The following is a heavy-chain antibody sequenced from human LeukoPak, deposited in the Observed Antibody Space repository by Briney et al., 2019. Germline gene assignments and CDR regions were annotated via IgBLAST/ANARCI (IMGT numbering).Heavy chain of an antibody. CDR3: ARGIVVVVAFQYYFDY. V-gene: IGHV1-2*02. D-gene: IGHD2-15*01. CDR2: INPNSGGT. J-gene: IGHJ4*02. CDR1: GYTFTSYY. Sequence: GASVKVSCKASGYTFTSYYIHWVRQAPGQGLEWMGWINPNSGGTNYAQKFQGRVTMTRDTSISTAYMELSRLRSDDTAVYYCARGIVVVVAFQYYFDYWGQGTLVTVSS.